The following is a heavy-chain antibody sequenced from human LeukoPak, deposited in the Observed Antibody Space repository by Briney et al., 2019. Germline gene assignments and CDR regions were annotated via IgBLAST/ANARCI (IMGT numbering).Heavy chain of an antibody. D-gene: IGHD1-26*01. J-gene: IGHJ4*02. V-gene: IGHV3-7*01. CDR1: GFTFSSYS. CDR3: ARHRNKWELPPFDY. Sequence: GGSLRLSCAASGFTFSSYSMSWVRQAPGKGLVWLANIKQDGSERSYVDSVKGRFTISRDSAKSSLYLQMNSLRAEDTAVYYCARHRNKWELPPFDYWGQGTLVTVSS. CDR2: IKQDGSER.